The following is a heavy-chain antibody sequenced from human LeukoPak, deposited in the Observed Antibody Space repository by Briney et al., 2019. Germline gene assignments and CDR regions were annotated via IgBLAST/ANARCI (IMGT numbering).Heavy chain of an antibody. CDR3: ARIGIAAAGNYYYYGMDV. V-gene: IGHV1-18*01. J-gene: IGHJ6*02. Sequence: ASVKVSCKASGYTFTSYGISWVRQAPGQGREWMGWISAYNGNTNYAQKLQGRVTMTTDTSTSTAYMELRSLRSDDTAVYYGARIGIAAAGNYYYYGMDVWGQGTTVTVSS. D-gene: IGHD6-13*01. CDR1: GYTFTSYG. CDR2: ISAYNGNT.